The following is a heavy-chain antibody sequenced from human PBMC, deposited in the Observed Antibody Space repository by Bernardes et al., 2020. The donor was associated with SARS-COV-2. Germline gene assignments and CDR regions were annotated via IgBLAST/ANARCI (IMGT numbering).Heavy chain of an antibody. CDR2: IKQAGSEK. V-gene: IGHV3-7*03. CDR3: AREITGTTEYYYYYGMDV. D-gene: IGHD1-7*01. J-gene: IGHJ6*02. CDR1: GFTFSSYW. Sequence: GGSLRLSCAASGFTFSSYWMSWVRQAPGKGLEWVANIKQAGSEKYYVDSVKGRFTISRDNAKNSLYLQMNSLRAEDTAVYYCAREITGTTEYYYYYGMDVWGQGTTVTVSS.